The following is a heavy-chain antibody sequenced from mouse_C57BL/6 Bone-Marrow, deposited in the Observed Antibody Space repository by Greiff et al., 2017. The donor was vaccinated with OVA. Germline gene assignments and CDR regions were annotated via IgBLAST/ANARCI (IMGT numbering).Heavy chain of an antibody. CDR3: ARSYDYGDVYFDY. V-gene: IGHV1-69*01. CDR1: GYTFTSYW. J-gene: IGHJ2*01. D-gene: IGHD2-4*01. Sequence: QVHVKQPGAELVMPGASVKLSCKASGYTFTSYWMHWVKQRPGQGLEWIGEIDPSDSYTNYNQKFKGKSTLTVDKSSSTAYMQLSSLTSEDSAVYYCARSYDYGDVYFDYWGQGTTLTVSS. CDR2: IDPSDSYT.